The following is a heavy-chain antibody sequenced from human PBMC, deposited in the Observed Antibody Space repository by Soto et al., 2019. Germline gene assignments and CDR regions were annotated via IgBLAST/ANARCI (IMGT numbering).Heavy chain of an antibody. V-gene: IGHV4-30-4*01. J-gene: IGHJ4*02. CDR1: GDSISSGDYY. Sequence: SETLSLTCTVSGDSISSGDYYWSWIRQPPGKGLEWIGYIYYSGSTYYNPSLKSRVIISVDMSKNQFSLKLSSVTAADTAVCYCAREYYSGSGSNFWGQGTLVTVS. CDR3: AREYYSGSGSNF. D-gene: IGHD3-10*01. CDR2: IYYSGST.